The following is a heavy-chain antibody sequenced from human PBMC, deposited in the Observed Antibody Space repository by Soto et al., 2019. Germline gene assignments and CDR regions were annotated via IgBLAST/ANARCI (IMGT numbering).Heavy chain of an antibody. CDR3: ARLMTTVTSNDY. J-gene: IGHJ4*02. V-gene: IGHV1-69*13. CDR1: GGTFSSYA. CDR2: IIPIFGTA. D-gene: IGHD4-17*01. Sequence: SVKVSCKASGGTFSSYAISWVRQAPGQGLEWMGGIIPIFGTANYAQKFQGRVTITADESTSTAYMELSSLRSEDTAVYYCARLMTTVTSNDYWGQGTLVTVSS.